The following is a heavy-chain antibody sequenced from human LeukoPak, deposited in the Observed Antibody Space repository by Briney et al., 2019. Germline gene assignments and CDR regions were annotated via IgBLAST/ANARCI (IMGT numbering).Heavy chain of an antibody. CDR3: ARRPAVAGHFDY. CDR1: GFTFSSYS. J-gene: IGHJ4*02. D-gene: IGHD6-19*01. Sequence: GGSLRLSCAASGFTFSSYSMNWVRQAPGKGPEWVSSISSSSSYIYYADSVKGRFTISRDNAKNSLYLQMNSLRAEDTAVYYCARRPAVAGHFDYWGQGTLVTVSS. V-gene: IGHV3-21*01. CDR2: ISSSSSYI.